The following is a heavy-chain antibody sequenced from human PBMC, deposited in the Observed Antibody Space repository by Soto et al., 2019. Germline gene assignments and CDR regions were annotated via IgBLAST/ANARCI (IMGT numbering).Heavy chain of an antibody. V-gene: IGHV3-11*01. Sequence: QVQLVESGGGLVKPGGSLRLSCAASGFTFSDYYMNWIRQAPGKGLEWVSYLSSSGTTIYYADSVKGRFTISRDNAKNSLFLKMNSLRAEDTALYYCARGHSLFYDMDVWGQGTTVPVTS. D-gene: IGHD5-18*01. CDR2: LSSSGTTI. CDR3: ARGHSLFYDMDV. J-gene: IGHJ6*02. CDR1: GFTFSDYY.